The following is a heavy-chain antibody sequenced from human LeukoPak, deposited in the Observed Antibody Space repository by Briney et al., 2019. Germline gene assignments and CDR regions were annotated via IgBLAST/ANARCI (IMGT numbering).Heavy chain of an antibody. CDR1: GFTFSSYA. Sequence: PGESLRLSCAASGFTFSSYAMHWVRQAPGKGLEWVAVISYDGSNKYYADSVKGRFTISRDNSKNTLYLQMNSLRAEDTAVYYCARDQGWFDYWGQGTLVTVSS. CDR2: ISYDGSNK. CDR3: ARDQGWFDY. J-gene: IGHJ4*02. V-gene: IGHV3-30*04.